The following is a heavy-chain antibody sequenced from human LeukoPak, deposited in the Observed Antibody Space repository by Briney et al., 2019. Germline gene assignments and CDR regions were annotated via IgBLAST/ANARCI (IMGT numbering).Heavy chain of an antibody. D-gene: IGHD6-6*01. J-gene: IGHJ6*03. CDR3: ARDWGVGGRPGYMDV. Sequence: SETLSLTCTVSGGSISSGSYHWSWLRQPAGTGLEWIGRIYTSGSTNYNPSLKSRVTISVDTSKNQVSLKLSSVTAADTAVYFCARDWGVGGRPGYMDVWGKGTTVTVSS. V-gene: IGHV4-61*02. CDR2: IYTSGST. CDR1: GGSISSGSYH.